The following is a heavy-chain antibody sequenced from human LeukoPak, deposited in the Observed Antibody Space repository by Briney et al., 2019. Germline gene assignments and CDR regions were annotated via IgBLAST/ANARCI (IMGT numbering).Heavy chain of an antibody. J-gene: IGHJ4*02. Sequence: PGGSLRLSCAASGFTFDDYGVSWVRQAPGKGLEWVSTFTGGAGSTYYADSVKGRFTISRDNSKHTLYLQMNSLRAEDTAVYYCAKDPPAPGFSYFWGQGNLVTVSS. V-gene: IGHV3-23*01. CDR2: FTGGAGST. CDR3: AKDPPAPGFSYF. CDR1: GFTFDDYG.